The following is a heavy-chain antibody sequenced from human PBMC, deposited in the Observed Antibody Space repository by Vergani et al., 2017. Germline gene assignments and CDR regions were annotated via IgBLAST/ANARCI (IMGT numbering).Heavy chain of an antibody. V-gene: IGHV1-46*03. CDR3: ARGDYGILTGYRY. Sequence: QVQVVQSGAEVKKSGASVKVSCKTSGHTFSNYYMHWVRQAPGQGLEWMGIINPSGGHTNYAQKFQGRVTMTRDTSTSTVYMELSSLRSEDTAIYYCARGDYGILTGYRYLGQGTLVTVSA. CDR2: INPSGGHT. CDR1: GHTFSNYY. J-gene: IGHJ4*02. D-gene: IGHD3-9*01.